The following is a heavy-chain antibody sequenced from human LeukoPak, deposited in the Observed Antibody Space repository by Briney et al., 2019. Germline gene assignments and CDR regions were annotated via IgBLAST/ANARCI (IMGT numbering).Heavy chain of an antibody. D-gene: IGHD4-17*01. V-gene: IGHV4-34*01. CDR3: ARVGDYGDYGNFDY. CDR2: TNHSGST. CDR1: GGSFSGYY. J-gene: IGHJ4*02. Sequence: SETLSLTCAVYGGSFSGYYWSWIRQPPGKGLEWIGETNHSGSTNYNPSLKSRVTISVDTSKNQFSLKLSSVTAADTAVYYCARVGDYGDYGNFDYWGQGTLVTVSS.